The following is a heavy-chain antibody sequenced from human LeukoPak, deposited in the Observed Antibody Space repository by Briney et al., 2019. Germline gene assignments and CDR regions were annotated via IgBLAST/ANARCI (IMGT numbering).Heavy chain of an antibody. CDR3: ARAGLGYGSGSLLGWFDP. Sequence: GGSLRLSCAASGFTFSSYSMNWVRQAPGKGLEWVSYISSSSSTIYYADSVKGRFTISRDNAKNSLYLQMNSLRAEDTAVYYCARAGLGYGSGSLLGWFDPWGQGTLVTVSS. V-gene: IGHV3-48*04. J-gene: IGHJ5*02. D-gene: IGHD3-10*01. CDR2: ISSSSSTI. CDR1: GFTFSSYS.